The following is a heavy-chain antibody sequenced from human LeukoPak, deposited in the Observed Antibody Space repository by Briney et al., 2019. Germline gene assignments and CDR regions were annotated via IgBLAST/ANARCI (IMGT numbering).Heavy chain of an antibody. Sequence: GASVKLSCKASGGTFSSYAISWVRQAPGQALEWMGRIIPIFCIANYAQNFQRRVKITADKSTSTAYMELSSMGSEDKDVYYCARSGIFGVGHYYYGMDVWGQGTTVTVSS. V-gene: IGHV1-69*04. CDR3: ARSGIFGVGHYYYGMDV. J-gene: IGHJ6*02. D-gene: IGHD3-3*01. CDR2: IIPIFCIA. CDR1: GGTFSSYA.